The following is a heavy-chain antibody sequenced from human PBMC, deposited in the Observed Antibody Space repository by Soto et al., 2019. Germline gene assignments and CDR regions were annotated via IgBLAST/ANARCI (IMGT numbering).Heavy chain of an antibody. CDR1: GFTFSSYG. Sequence: QVQLVESGGGVVQPGRSLRLSCAASGFTFSSYGMHWVRQAPGKGLEWVAVISYDGSNKYYADSVKGRFTISRDNSKNTLYLQMNSLRAEDTAVYYCAKPPEDESPLSFLYWGQGTLVTVSS. V-gene: IGHV3-30*18. CDR3: AKPPEDESPLSFLY. J-gene: IGHJ4*02. CDR2: ISYDGSNK.